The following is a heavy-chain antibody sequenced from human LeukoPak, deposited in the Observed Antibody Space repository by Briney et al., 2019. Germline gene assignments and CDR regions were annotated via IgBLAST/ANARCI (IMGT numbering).Heavy chain of an antibody. V-gene: IGHV4-61*02. CDR3: ARDGGVVVPTAPAVFDI. D-gene: IGHD2-2*01. J-gene: IGHJ3*02. Sequence: SQTLSLTCTVSGGSISSGSYYWSWIRRPAGKGLEWIGRIYTSGSTNYNPSLKSRVTISVDTSKNQFSLKLSSVTAADTAVYYCARDGGVVVPTAPAVFDIWGQGTLVTVSS. CDR2: IYTSGST. CDR1: GGSISSGSYY.